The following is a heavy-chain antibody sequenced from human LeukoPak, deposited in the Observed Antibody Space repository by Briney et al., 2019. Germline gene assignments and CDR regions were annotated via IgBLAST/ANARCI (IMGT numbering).Heavy chain of an antibody. D-gene: IGHD4-17*01. V-gene: IGHV3-30*04. CDR3: ARVGPDYGDLYNWFDP. CDR2: ISYDGSNK. CDR1: GFTFSSYA. J-gene: IGHJ5*02. Sequence: PGGSLRLSCAASGFTFSSYAMHWVRQAPGKGLEWVAVISYDGSNKYYADSVKGRFTISRDNSKNTLYLQMNSLRAEGTAVYYCARVGPDYGDLYNWFDPWGQGTLVTVSS.